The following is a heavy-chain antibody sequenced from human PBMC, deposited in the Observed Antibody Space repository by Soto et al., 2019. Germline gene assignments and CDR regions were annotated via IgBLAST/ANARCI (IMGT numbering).Heavy chain of an antibody. CDR2: IYPGDSDT. CDR1: GYSFTSYW. V-gene: IGHV5-51*01. J-gene: IGHJ3*02. D-gene: IGHD2-15*01. Sequence: GESLKISCNGSGYSFTSYWIGCVRQMPGKGLEWMGIIYPGDSDTRYSTSFQGQVTISADKSISTVYLQWSSLKASDTAMYYCARRICSGGSCYSDAFDIWGQGTMVTVSS. CDR3: ARRICSGGSCYSDAFDI.